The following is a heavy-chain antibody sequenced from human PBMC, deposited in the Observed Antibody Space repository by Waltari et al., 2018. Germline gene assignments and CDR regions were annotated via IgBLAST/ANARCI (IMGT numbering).Heavy chain of an antibody. D-gene: IGHD3-3*01. CDR3: ARRPYYDFEDYMDV. V-gene: IGHV4-39*01. J-gene: IGHJ6*03. Sequence: SRVTISVDTSKNQFSLKLSSVTAADTAVYYCARRPYYDFEDYMDVWGKGTTVTVSS.